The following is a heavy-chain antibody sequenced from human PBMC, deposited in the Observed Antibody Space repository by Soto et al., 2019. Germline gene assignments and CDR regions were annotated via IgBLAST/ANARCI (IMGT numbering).Heavy chain of an antibody. D-gene: IGHD4-17*01. J-gene: IGHJ4*02. Sequence: PSETLSLTCTVSGGSVSSGSYYWSWIRQPPGKGLEWIGYIYSSGITNYNPSLKSRVTISADTSKNQFSLNVSSVTAADTALYYCARQSMVTIDYWGQGILVTVSS. CDR1: GGSVSSGSYY. CDR3: ARQSMVTIDY. V-gene: IGHV4-61*01. CDR2: IYSSGIT.